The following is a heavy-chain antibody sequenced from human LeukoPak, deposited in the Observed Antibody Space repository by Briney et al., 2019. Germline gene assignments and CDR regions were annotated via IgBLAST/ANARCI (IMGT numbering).Heavy chain of an antibody. V-gene: IGHV1-46*01. CDR2: ISPSGGST. CDR1: GYTFTSNY. J-gene: IGHJ4*02. CDR3: ARGRRDGYNLSKLDY. Sequence: ASVKVSCKAFGYTFTSNYMHWVRQAPGQGPEWMGVISPSGGSTTYAQKFQGRVTLTRDMSTSTDYLELSSLRSEDTAVYYCARGRRDGYNLSKLDYWGQGTLVTVSS. D-gene: IGHD5-24*01.